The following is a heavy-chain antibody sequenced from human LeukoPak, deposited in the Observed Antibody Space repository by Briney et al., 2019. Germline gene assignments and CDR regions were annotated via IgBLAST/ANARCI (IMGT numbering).Heavy chain of an antibody. CDR1: GYTFTSYD. D-gene: IGHD5-18*01. Sequence: ASVKVSCKASGYTFTSYDINWVRQATGQGLEWMGWMNPNSGNTGYAQKFQGRVTMTRNTSISTAYIELSSLRSEDTAVYYCARAGPRTAMGSGWNYYYYMDVWGKGTTVTVSS. V-gene: IGHV1-8*02. J-gene: IGHJ6*03. CDR2: MNPNSGNT. CDR3: ARAGPRTAMGSGWNYYYYMDV.